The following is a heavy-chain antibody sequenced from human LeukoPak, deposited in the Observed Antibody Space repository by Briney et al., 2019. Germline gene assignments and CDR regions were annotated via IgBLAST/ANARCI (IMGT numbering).Heavy chain of an antibody. CDR1: GFTFNNYN. Sequence: PGGSLRLSCAASGFTFNNYNMNWVRQAPGKGLEWVAFIRYDGRNRYYADSVKGRFTVSRDNSKNTVHLQMDSLRTEDTGVYYCAKLRESGYSYGSFDYWAREPWSPSPQ. CDR3: AKLRESGYSYGSFDY. J-gene: IGHJ4*02. CDR2: IRYDGRNR. V-gene: IGHV3-30*02. D-gene: IGHD5-18*01.